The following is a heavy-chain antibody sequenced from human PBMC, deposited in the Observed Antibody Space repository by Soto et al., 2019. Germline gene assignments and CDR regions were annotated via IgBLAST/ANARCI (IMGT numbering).Heavy chain of an antibody. CDR1: GFTFSSYA. D-gene: IGHD2-15*01. CDR3: AKSRYCSGGSCYIYYFDY. Sequence: PGGSLRLSCAASGFTFSSYAMSWVRQAPGKGLEWVSAISGSGGSTYYADSVKGRFTISRDNSKNTLYLQMNSLRAEDTAVYYCAKSRYCSGGSCYIYYFDYWGQGTLVTVSS. V-gene: IGHV3-23*01. CDR2: ISGSGGST. J-gene: IGHJ4*02.